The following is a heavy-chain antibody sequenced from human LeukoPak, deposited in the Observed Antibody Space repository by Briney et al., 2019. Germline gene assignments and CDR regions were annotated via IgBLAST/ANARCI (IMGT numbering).Heavy chain of an antibody. V-gene: IGHV3-7*01. Sequence: GGSLRLSCAASGFTFSSYWMSWVRQAPGKGLEWVANIKHDGSEKYYVDSVEGRFTISRDNAKNSLYLQMNSLRAEDTAVYYCARFRYCSGGSCYYYFDYWGQGTLVTVSS. D-gene: IGHD2-15*01. CDR2: IKHDGSEK. J-gene: IGHJ4*02. CDR3: ARFRYCSGGSCYYYFDY. CDR1: GFTFSSYW.